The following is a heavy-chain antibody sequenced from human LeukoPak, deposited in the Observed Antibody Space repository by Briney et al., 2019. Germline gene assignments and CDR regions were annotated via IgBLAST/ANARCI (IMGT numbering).Heavy chain of an antibody. CDR3: ARMRLGAYCGGDCYFFDC. CDR1: GGSISSSNW. D-gene: IGHD2-21*02. V-gene: IGHV4-4*02. CDR2: IYHSGST. J-gene: IGHJ4*02. Sequence: PSGTLSLTCAVSGGSISSSNWWSWVRQPPGKGLEWIGEIYHSGSTNYNPSLKSRVTISVDTSKNQFSLKLSSVTAADTAVYYCARMRLGAYCGGDCYFFDCWGQGTLVTVSS.